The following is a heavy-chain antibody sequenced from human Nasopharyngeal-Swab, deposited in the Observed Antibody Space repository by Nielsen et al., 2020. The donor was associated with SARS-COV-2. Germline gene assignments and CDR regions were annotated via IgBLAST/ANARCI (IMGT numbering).Heavy chain of an antibody. CDR3: ARDSFGAVAGTARTIDY. CDR2: ISSSSSYI. J-gene: IGHJ4*02. CDR1: GFTFSSYS. D-gene: IGHD6-19*01. Sequence: GESLTLSCAASGFTFSSYSMNWVRQAPGKGLEWVSSISSSSSYIYYADSVKGRSTISRDNAKNSLYLQMNSLRAEDTAVYYCARDSFGAVAGTARTIDYWGQGTLVTVSS. V-gene: IGHV3-21*01.